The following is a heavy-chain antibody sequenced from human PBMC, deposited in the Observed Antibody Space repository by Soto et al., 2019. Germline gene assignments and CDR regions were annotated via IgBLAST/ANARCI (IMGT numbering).Heavy chain of an antibody. CDR1: GFTVSTGY. D-gene: IGHD2-21*02. J-gene: IGHJ3*02. V-gene: IGHV3-53*02. CDR2: IYSGGST. Sequence: EVQLVETGGGLIQPGGSLRLSCAASGFTVSTGYMSCVRQAPGKGLEWVSIIYSGGSTCYADSVKGRFSISRDNSQNTLYLQMNSLRAEDTAVYYCARGSYCGGGFYGAAFDIWGQGTMVTVSS. CDR3: ARGSYCGGGFYGAAFDI.